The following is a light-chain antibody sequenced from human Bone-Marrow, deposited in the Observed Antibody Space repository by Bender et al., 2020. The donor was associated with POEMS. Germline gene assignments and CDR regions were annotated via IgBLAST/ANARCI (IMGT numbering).Light chain of an antibody. Sequence: YELTQSPSVSVSPGQTARITCSADVLPKQYAYWYRQKPGQASVLLIFKDRERPSGIPERFSGSSSGTTATLTITGVQAEDEADYFCQSADSSGPYGSNVVFGGGTKLTVL. V-gene: IGLV3-25*03. J-gene: IGLJ2*01. CDR3: QSADSSGPYGSNVV. CDR2: KDR. CDR1: VLPKQY.